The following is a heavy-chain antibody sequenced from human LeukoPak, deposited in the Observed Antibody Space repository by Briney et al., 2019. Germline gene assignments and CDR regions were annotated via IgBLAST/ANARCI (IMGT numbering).Heavy chain of an antibody. CDR3: AKEGYYGSGSFPDS. CDR1: GFTFSSYA. D-gene: IGHD3-10*01. CDR2: ISHDGSNE. Sequence: GGSLRLSCAASGFTFSSYAMHWVRQAPGKGLEWMTVISHDGSNEYYIDSVKGRFTISRDNSKSTLYLQMNSLRVEDTAVYYCAKEGYYGSGSFPDSWGQGTLVTVSS. J-gene: IGHJ4*02. V-gene: IGHV3-30*04.